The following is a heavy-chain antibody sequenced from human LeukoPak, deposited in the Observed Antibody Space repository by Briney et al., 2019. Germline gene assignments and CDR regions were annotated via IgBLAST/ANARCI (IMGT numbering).Heavy chain of an antibody. J-gene: IGHJ4*02. CDR1: GFTFSSYW. CDR2: INTDGNIT. D-gene: IGHD1-26*01. CDR3: AREFSGSSSRHFDY. V-gene: IGHV3-74*01. Sequence: GGYLRLYCAASGFTFSSYWMHWVRQAPGKGLVWVSRINTDGNITTYADSVKGRFTISRDNAKNALYLQINSLRADDTAEYYCAREFSGSSSRHFDYWGQGTLATVSS.